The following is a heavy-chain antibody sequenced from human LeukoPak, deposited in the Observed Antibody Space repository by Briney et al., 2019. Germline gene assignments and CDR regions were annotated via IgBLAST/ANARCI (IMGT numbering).Heavy chain of an antibody. J-gene: IGHJ5*02. CDR1: GYTFTSYG. CDR2: ISTYNDNT. Sequence: GASVKVSCKASGYTFTSYGLSWVRQAPGQGLEWMGWISTYNDNTHYAQKFQGRVTMTTDTSTNTAYMELRSLRSDDTAVYYCATQSVAAVYSWFDPWGRGTLVTVSS. CDR3: ATQSVAAVYSWFDP. V-gene: IGHV1-18*01. D-gene: IGHD2-15*01.